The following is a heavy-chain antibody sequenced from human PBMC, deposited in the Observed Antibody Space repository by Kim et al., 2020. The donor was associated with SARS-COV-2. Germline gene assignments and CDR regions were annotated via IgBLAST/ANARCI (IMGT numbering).Heavy chain of an antibody. CDR1: GGSISSSSYY. D-gene: IGHD6-13*01. V-gene: IGHV4-39*01. CDR2: IYYSGST. Sequence: SETLSLTCTVSGGSISSSSYYWGWIRQPPGKGLEWIGSIYYSGSTYYNPSLKSRVTISVDTSKNQFSLKLSSVTAADTAVYYCARHQYSSSYCGFDYWGQGTLVTVSS. J-gene: IGHJ4*02. CDR3: ARHQYSSSYCGFDY.